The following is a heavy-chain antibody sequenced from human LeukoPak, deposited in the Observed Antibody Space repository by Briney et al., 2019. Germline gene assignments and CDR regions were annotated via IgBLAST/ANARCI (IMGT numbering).Heavy chain of an antibody. Sequence: SETLSLTCTASGGSISSYYWSWIRQPPGKGLEWIGEINHSGSTNYNPSLKSRVTISVDTSKNQFSLKLSSVTAADTAVYYCASNYRSSWGGYWGQGTLVTVSS. CDR3: ASNYRSSWGGY. J-gene: IGHJ4*02. V-gene: IGHV4-34*01. CDR1: GGSISSYY. CDR2: INHSGST. D-gene: IGHD6-13*01.